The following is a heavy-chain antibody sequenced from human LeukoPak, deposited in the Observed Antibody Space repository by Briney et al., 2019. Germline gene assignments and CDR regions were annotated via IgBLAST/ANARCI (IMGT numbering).Heavy chain of an antibody. CDR1: GYTFTSYD. V-gene: IGHV1-8*03. CDR2: MNPNSGST. CDR3: ARGRSTGYPYYFEY. D-gene: IGHD5-12*01. Sequence: ASVKVSCKASGYTFTSYDINWVRQATGQGLEWMGWMNPNSGSTGYAQKFQGRVTITRNTSISTAYMELSGLGSEDTAVYSCARGRSTGYPYYFEYWGQGTLVTVSS. J-gene: IGHJ4*02.